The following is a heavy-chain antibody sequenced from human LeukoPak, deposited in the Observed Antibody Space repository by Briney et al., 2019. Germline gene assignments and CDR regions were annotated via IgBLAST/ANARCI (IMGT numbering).Heavy chain of an antibody. V-gene: IGHV4-39*07. CDR2: IYYSGST. J-gene: IGHJ5*02. Sequence: SETLSLTCTVSGGSISSSSYYWGWIRQPPGKGLEWIGSIYYSGSTYYNPSLKSRVTISVDTSKNQFSLKLSSVTAADTAVYYCARSPHYDSSGFQFDPWGQGTLVTVSS. CDR1: GGSISSSSYY. CDR3: ARSPHYDSSGFQFDP. D-gene: IGHD3-22*01.